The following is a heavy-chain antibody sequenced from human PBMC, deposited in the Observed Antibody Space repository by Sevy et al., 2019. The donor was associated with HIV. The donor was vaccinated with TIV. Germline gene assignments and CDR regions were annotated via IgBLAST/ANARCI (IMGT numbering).Heavy chain of an antibody. CDR3: ARDRGRYCSSTSCSYYYYGMDV. CDR1: GGPISSYY. CDR2: IYYSGST. Sequence: SETLSLTCTVSGGPISSYYWSWIRQPPGKGLEWIGYIYYSGSTNYNPSLKSRVTISVDTSKNQFSLKLSSVTAADTAVYYCARDRGRYCSSTSCSYYYYGMDVWGQGTTVTVSS. D-gene: IGHD2-2*01. J-gene: IGHJ6*02. V-gene: IGHV4-59*01.